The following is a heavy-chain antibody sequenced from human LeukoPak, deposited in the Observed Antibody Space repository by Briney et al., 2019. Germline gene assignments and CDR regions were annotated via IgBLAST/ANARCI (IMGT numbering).Heavy chain of an antibody. CDR1: GFTFSSFW. D-gene: IGHD1-26*01. J-gene: IGHJ5*02. CDR3: AKGMSGSNPYNWFDP. CDR2: IKQEGSEK. Sequence: GGSLRVSCAASGFTFSSFWMSWVRRAPGKGLEWVANIKQEGSEKYYVDSVKGRFTISRHNAKNSLYLQMNSVRPEDTGVYYCAKGMSGSNPYNWFDPWGQGTLVTVSS. V-gene: IGHV3-7*03.